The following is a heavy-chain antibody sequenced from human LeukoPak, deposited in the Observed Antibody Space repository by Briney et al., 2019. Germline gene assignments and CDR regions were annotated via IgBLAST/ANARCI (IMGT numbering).Heavy chain of an antibody. CDR3: ARGGIYSYKPFDY. Sequence: GGSLRLSCAASGFTFSSYWMHWVRQAPGKGLVWVSRINSNGSSISYADSVKGRFTISRDNAKNTLYLQMNSLRAEDTALYYCARGGIYSYKPFDYWGQGTLVTVSS. CDR2: INSNGSSI. CDR1: GFTFSSYW. J-gene: IGHJ4*02. V-gene: IGHV3-74*01. D-gene: IGHD5-18*01.